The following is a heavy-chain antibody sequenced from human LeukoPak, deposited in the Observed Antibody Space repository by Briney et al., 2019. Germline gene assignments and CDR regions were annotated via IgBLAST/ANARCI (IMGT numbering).Heavy chain of an antibody. CDR1: GFVFSSYA. CDR2: ISAKSDNS. D-gene: IGHD3-10*02. V-gene: IGHV3-21*01. Sequence: PGGSLRLSCAASGFVFSSYAFNWVRQAPGKGLEWVSLISAKSDNSYYADSVEGRFTVSRDNAKNSLFLQLNSLRAEDTAVYYCARVEMWVLRGSDHWGQGVPVTVSS. J-gene: IGHJ4*02. CDR3: ARVEMWVLRGSDH.